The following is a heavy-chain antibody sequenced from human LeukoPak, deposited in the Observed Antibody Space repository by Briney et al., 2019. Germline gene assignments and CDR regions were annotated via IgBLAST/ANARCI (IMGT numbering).Heavy chain of an antibody. Sequence: GASVKVSCKASGYTFTSYGISWVRQAPGRGLEWMGWISAYNGNTNYAQKLQGRVTMTTDTSTSTAYMELRSLRSDDTAVYYCARDLNRDIPLLLNGPGNYWGQGTLVTVSS. CDR3: ARDLNRDIPLLLNGPGNY. J-gene: IGHJ4*02. CDR2: ISAYNGNT. D-gene: IGHD3-22*01. CDR1: GYTFTSYG. V-gene: IGHV1-18*01.